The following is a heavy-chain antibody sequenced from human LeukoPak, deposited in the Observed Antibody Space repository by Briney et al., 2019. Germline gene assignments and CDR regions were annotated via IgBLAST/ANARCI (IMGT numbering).Heavy chain of an antibody. CDR1: GFSFSSYD. CDR2: ITGSGGST. Sequence: GGSLRLSCAGSGFSFSSYDMSWVRQAPGKGLEWVSGITGSGGSTYYADSVKGRFTISRDNSQNTLYLQMNSLRAEDTAVYYCATYRQVLLPFESWGQGTLVTVSS. J-gene: IGHJ4*02. CDR3: ATYRQVLLPFES. V-gene: IGHV3-23*01. D-gene: IGHD2-8*02.